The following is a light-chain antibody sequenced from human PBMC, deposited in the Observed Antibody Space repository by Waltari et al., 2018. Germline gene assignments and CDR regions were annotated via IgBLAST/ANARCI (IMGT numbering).Light chain of an antibody. CDR1: QSLVHSVGTTN. J-gene: IGKJ2*01. CDR3: MQGTHWPYT. Sequence: DVVMTHSPHSSTVHSGPAASICCKSSQSLVHSVGTTNLNWFQHRPGQSPRRLIDRVSNRDSGVPDRFSGSGSGTEFTLKISRVEAEDVGVYYCMQGTHWPYTFGQGTKLDIK. V-gene: IGKV2-30*02. CDR2: RVS.